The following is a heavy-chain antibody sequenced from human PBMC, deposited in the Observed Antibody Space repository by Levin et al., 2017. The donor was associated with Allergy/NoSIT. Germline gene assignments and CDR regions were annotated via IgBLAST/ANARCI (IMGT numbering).Heavy chain of an antibody. CDR3: ARELPLYDILTGYYSGGAGFDP. CDR2: INPNSGGT. J-gene: IGHJ5*02. Sequence: GESLKISCKASGYTFTGYYMHWVRQAPGQGLEWMGWINPNSGGTNYAQKFQGRVTMTRDTSISTAYMELSRLRSDDTAVYYCARELPLYDILTGYYSGGAGFDPWGQGTLVTVSS. V-gene: IGHV1-2*02. CDR1: GYTFTGYY. D-gene: IGHD3-9*01.